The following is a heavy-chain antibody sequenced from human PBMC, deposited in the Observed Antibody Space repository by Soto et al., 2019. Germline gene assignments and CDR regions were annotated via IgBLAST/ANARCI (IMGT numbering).Heavy chain of an antibody. CDR2: ISYDGSNK. Sequence: QVQLVESGGGVVQPGRSLRLSCVASGFTFSSYAMHWVRQAPGKGLEWVAVISYDGSNKYYADSVKGRFTISRDNSKNTLYLQMNSLRAEDTAVYYCARSMYSSGWYLFDYWGQGTLVTVSS. CDR3: ARSMYSSGWYLFDY. V-gene: IGHV3-30-3*01. CDR1: GFTFSSYA. J-gene: IGHJ4*02. D-gene: IGHD6-19*01.